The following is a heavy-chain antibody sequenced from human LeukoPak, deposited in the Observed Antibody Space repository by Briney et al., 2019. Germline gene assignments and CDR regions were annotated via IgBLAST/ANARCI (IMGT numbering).Heavy chain of an antibody. V-gene: IGHV1-46*01. CDR3: ARERPSKCYFDY. Sequence: SVKVSCKASGYTFTNYYVHWVRQAPGQGPEYMGIINPSAGNTNYAQKFQGRITMTRDTSTTTVYMELSSLVSEDTAVYYCARERPSKCYFDYWGQGTLVTVS. CDR2: INPSAGNT. J-gene: IGHJ4*02. CDR1: GYTFTNYY.